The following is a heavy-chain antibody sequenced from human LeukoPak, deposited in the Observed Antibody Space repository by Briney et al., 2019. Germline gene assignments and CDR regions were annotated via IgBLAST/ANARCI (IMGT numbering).Heavy chain of an antibody. Sequence: GGSLRLSCAASGFTFSSYWMSWVRQAPGKGLEGVANIKQDGSEKYYVDSVKGRFTISRDNAKNSLYLQMNSLRAEDTAVYYCASDGYFEPYDYWGQGTLVTVSS. CDR2: IKQDGSEK. CDR1: GFTFSSYW. D-gene: IGHD2/OR15-2a*01. V-gene: IGHV3-7*01. J-gene: IGHJ4*02. CDR3: ASDGYFEPYDY.